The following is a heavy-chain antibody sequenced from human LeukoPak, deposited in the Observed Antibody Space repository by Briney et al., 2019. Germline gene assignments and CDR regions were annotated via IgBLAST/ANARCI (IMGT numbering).Heavy chain of an antibody. Sequence: SETLSLTCTVSGASITDYYWSWIRQPPAKGLEWIGYIYYTGSPNYSPSLKSRVTLSLDRSQNQFSLKLTSVTAADTAVYYCAYGGDAYKTGYWGQGTLVTVSS. CDR3: AYGGDAYKTGY. J-gene: IGHJ4*02. D-gene: IGHD5-24*01. CDR2: IYYTGSP. CDR1: GASITDYY. V-gene: IGHV4-59*01.